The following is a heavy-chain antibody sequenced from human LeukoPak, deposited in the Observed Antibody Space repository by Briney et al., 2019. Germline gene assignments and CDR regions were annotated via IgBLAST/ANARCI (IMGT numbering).Heavy chain of an antibody. D-gene: IGHD2-2*01. CDR1: GGSISSYY. J-gene: IGHJ6*02. Sequence: SETLSLTCTVSGGSISSYYWSWIRQPPGKGLEWIGYIYYSGSTNYNPSLKSRVTISVDTSKSQFSLKLNSVTAADTAVYYCARASSTTYYYYGMDVWGQGTTVTVSS. CDR2: IYYSGST. V-gene: IGHV4-59*08. CDR3: ARASSTTYYYYGMDV.